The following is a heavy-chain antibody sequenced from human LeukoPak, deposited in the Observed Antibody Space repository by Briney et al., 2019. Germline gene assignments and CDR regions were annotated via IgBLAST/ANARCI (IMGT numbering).Heavy chain of an antibody. Sequence: GASVKVSCKASGYTFTGYYMHWVRQAPGQGLEWVGWINPNSGGTNYAQKFQGRVTMTRDTSISTAYMELSRLRSDDTAVYYCASPTNFWSGYNTRHYYYYGMDVWGQGTTVTVSS. V-gene: IGHV1-2*02. CDR1: GYTFTGYY. D-gene: IGHD3-3*01. J-gene: IGHJ6*02. CDR3: ASPTNFWSGYNTRHYYYYGMDV. CDR2: INPNSGGT.